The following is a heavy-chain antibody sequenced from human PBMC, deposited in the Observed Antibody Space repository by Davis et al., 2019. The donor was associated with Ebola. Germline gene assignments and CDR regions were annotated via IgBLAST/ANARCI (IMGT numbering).Heavy chain of an antibody. CDR3: ARPPGGGTIIN. V-gene: IGHV3-30-3*01. D-gene: IGHD3-10*01. Sequence: GESLKISCAASGFTFSSYAMHWVRQAPGKGLEWVAVISYDGSNKYYADSVKGRFTISRDNSKNTLYLQMNSLRAEDTAVYYCARPPGGGTIINWGQGTLVTVSS. J-gene: IGHJ4*02. CDR2: ISYDGSNK. CDR1: GFTFSSYA.